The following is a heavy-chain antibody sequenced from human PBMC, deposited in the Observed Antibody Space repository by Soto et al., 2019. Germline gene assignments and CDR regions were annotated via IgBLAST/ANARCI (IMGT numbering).Heavy chain of an antibody. CDR3: EKDPPACYGRAFNV. V-gene: IGHV3-23*01. Sequence: VQLLDSGGGLVQPEGSLRLSCAASGFIFKNFALNWVRQAPGKGPEWLASISGSGGSTYYADSVKGRFTISRDNSNNNLFLQMDILRVYDTAKHYCEKDPPACYGRAFNVWDHETVINV. CDR1: GFIFKNFA. J-gene: IGHJ3*01. D-gene: IGHD5-18*01. CDR2: ISGSGGST.